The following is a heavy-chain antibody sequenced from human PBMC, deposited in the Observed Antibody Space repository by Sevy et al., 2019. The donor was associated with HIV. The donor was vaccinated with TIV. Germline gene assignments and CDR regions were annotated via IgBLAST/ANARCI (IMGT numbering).Heavy chain of an antibody. CDR1: GGTITSYF. D-gene: IGHD3-22*01. CDR3: ARAPRGYYSSAYYADY. V-gene: IGHV4-59*01. CDR2: IYYSGGT. J-gene: IGHJ4*02. Sequence: SENLSLTCSVSGGTITSYFWSWIRQPPGKGLEWIGYIYYSGGTNYNPSLRSRITMSLDTSKRQFSLRLTSVTAADTAVYYCARAPRGYYSSAYYADYWGQGTLVTVSS.